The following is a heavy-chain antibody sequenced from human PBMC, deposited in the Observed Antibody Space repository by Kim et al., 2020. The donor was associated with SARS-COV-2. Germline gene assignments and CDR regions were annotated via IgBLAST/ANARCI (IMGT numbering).Heavy chain of an antibody. D-gene: IGHD3-3*01. CDR1: GGSFSGYY. V-gene: IGHV4-34*01. J-gene: IGHJ5*02. CDR2: INHSGST. Sequence: SETLSLTCAVYGGSFSGYYWSWIRQPPGKGLEWIGEINHSGSTNYNPSLKSRVTISVDTSKNQFSLKLSSVTAADTAVYYCARGSSRFSSLNWFDPWGQGTLVTVSS. CDR3: ARGSSRFSSLNWFDP.